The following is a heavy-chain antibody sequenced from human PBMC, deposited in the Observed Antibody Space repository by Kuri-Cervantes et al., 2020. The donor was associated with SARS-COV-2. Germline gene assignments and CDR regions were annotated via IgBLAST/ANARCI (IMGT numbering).Heavy chain of an antibody. J-gene: IGHJ4*02. D-gene: IGHD6-19*01. V-gene: IGHV3-21*01. Sequence: GGSLRLSCAASGFTFSNYAMSWVRQAPGKGLEWVSSISSSSSYIYYADSVKGRFTISRDNAKNSLYLQMNSLRAEDTAVYYCARGGSSGWYYFDYWGQGTLVTVSS. CDR3: ARGGSSGWYYFDY. CDR2: ISSSSSYI. CDR1: GFTFSNYA.